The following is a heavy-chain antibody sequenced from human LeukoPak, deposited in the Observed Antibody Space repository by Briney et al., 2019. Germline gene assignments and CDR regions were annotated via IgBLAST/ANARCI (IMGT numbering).Heavy chain of an antibody. CDR1: GFTFSSYA. D-gene: IGHD6-6*01. CDR2: SGHSDGTT. CDR3: AKGSRIAARPTIWFDS. V-gene: IGHV3-23*01. Sequence: GGSLRLSCAASGFTFSSYAMNWVRQAPGKGPEWVSSGHSDGTTYYADSVKGRFTISRDNSKNTLSLQMNSLRAEDTAVYYCAKGSRIAARPTIWFDSWGQGTLVTVSS. J-gene: IGHJ5*01.